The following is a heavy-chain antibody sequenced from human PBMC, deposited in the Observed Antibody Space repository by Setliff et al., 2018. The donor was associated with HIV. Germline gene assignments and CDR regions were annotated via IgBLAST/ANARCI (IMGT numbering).Heavy chain of an antibody. D-gene: IGHD2-15*01. Sequence: ASVQVSCKTSGYIFIRYYIFWVRQAPGQGLEWMGNINPHTGVTKYAEKFQGRVTMTRDTSINTIYMELSRLRSDDTAVYYRARDLRAGFEGWFSTLDDGMDVWGQGTTVTVSS. V-gene: IGHV1-2*02. CDR1: GYIFIRYY. CDR2: INPHTGVT. CDR3: ARDLRAGFEGWFSTLDDGMDV. J-gene: IGHJ6*02.